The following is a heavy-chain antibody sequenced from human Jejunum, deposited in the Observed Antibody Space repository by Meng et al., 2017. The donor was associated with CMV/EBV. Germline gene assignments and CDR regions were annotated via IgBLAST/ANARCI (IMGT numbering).Heavy chain of an antibody. J-gene: IGHJ4*02. CDR3: ARSLRDYSGWVKKYHFDY. D-gene: IGHD6-19*01. V-gene: IGHV4-34*01. Sequence: GTVSGYYWTWLRQPPGKGLEWLGKISHSGGTSYNPSVKSRLTISVDTSTNQFSLRLTSVTAADTALYYCARSLRDYSGWVKKYHFDYWGQGTLVTVSS. CDR1: GTVSGYY. CDR2: ISHSGGT.